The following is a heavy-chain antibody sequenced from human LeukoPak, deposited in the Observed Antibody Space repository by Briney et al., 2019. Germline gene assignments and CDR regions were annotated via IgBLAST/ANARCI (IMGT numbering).Heavy chain of an antibody. CDR1: GYSFTGYY. D-gene: IGHD4-11*01. CDR3: ASGYSDYADYYYYYIDV. CDR2: INPDSGGT. V-gene: IGHV1-2*02. J-gene: IGHJ6*03. Sequence: GASVKVSCKASGYSFTGYYMHWVRQAPGQGLEWMGWINPDSGGTNYAQKFQGRVTMTRVTSITTAYMELSRLSSDDTALYYCASGYSDYADYYYYYIDVWGKGTTVTVSS.